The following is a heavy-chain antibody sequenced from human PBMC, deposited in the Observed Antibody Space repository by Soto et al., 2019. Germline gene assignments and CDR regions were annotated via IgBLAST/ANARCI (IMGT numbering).Heavy chain of an antibody. Sequence: PSETLSLTCAVSGGSISSGGSSWTWIRQPPGKGLEWIGYTYHSGSTYYNPSLKSRVTISVDRSKNQFSLKLTSVTAADTAVYYCARGAVVNFDSWGQGTLVTVSS. CDR1: GGSISSGGSS. D-gene: IGHD3-22*01. CDR2: TYHSGST. CDR3: ARGAVVNFDS. J-gene: IGHJ4*02. V-gene: IGHV4-30-2*01.